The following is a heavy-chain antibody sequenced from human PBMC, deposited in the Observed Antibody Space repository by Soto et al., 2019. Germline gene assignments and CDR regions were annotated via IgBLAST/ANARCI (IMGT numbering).Heavy chain of an antibody. CDR2: INAGNGNT. V-gene: IGHV1-3*01. D-gene: IGHD2-15*01. CDR1: GYTFTSYD. Sequence: ASVKVSCKASGYTFTSYDMHWVRQAPGQRLEWMGWINAGNGNTKYSQKFQGRVTITRDTSASTAYMELSSLRSEDTAVYYCARGPGGPDGPGDYWGQGTLVTVSS. CDR3: ARGPGGPDGPGDY. J-gene: IGHJ4*02.